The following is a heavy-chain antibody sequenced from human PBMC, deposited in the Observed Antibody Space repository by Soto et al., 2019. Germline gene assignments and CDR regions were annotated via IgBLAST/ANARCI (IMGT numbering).Heavy chain of an antibody. CDR2: IYQSGIS. Sequence: QVQLQESGPGLVKPSGTLSLTCAVSGGSIDTNNWWSWVRQPPGMGLEWIGEIYQSGISNYSPSLKTRLTISIDKSKNQFSLKLSSVTAADTAVYYCAKRGRFGELLLDGGGQGTLVTVSA. CDR3: AKRGRFGELLLDG. D-gene: IGHD3-10*01. V-gene: IGHV4-4*02. J-gene: IGHJ4*02. CDR1: GGSIDTNNW.